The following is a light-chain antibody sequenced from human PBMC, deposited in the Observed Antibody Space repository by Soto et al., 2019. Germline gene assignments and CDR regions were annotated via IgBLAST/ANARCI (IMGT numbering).Light chain of an antibody. CDR1: SSDVGSYNL. J-gene: IGLJ1*01. CDR3: CSYAGSSFYV. V-gene: IGLV2-23*01. Sequence: ALTQPASVSGSPGQSITISCTGTSSDVGSYNLVSWYQQHPGKAPKLMIYEGSKRPSGVSNRFSGSKSGNTASLTISVLQAEDEADYYCCSYAGSSFYVFGTGTKVTVL. CDR2: EGS.